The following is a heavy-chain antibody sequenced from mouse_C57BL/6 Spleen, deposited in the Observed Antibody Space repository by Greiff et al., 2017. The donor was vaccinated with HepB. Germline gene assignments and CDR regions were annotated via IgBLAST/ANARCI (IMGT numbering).Heavy chain of an antibody. CDR2: INPSSGYT. V-gene: IGHV1-7*01. CDR3: ARRFYYDYDDGDYFDD. CDR1: GYTFTSYW. D-gene: IGHD2-4*01. J-gene: IGHJ2*01. Sequence: VQRVESGAELAKPGASVKLSCKASGYTFTSYWMHWVKQRPGQGLEWIGYINPSSGYTKYNQKFKDKATLTADKSSSTAYMQLSSLTSEDSAVYYGARRFYYDYDDGDYFDDWGQGTTLTVSS.